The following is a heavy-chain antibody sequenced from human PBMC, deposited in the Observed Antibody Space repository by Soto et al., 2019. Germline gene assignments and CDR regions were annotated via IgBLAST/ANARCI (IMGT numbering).Heavy chain of an antibody. CDR2: INPNSGGT. Sequence: ASVKVSCKASGYTFTGYYMHWVRQAPGQGLEWMGWINPNSGGTNYAQKFQGWVTMTRDTSISTAYMELSRLRSDDTAVYYCARDLSYYGSGSYYSGYYYGMDVWGQGTTVTVS. D-gene: IGHD3-10*01. CDR1: GYTFTGYY. V-gene: IGHV1-2*04. CDR3: ARDLSYYGSGSYYSGYYYGMDV. J-gene: IGHJ6*02.